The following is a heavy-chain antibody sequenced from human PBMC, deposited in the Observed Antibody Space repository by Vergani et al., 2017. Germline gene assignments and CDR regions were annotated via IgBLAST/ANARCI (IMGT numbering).Heavy chain of an antibody. CDR3: ARHFGSGSYSSHFDY. Sequence: QVQLQESGPGLVKPSETLSLTCAVSGYSISSGYYWGWIRQPPGKGLEWIGSIYHSGSTYYNPSLKSRVTISVDTSKNQFSLKLSSVTAAVTAVYYCARHFGSGSYSSHFDYWGQGTLVTVSS. D-gene: IGHD3-10*01. CDR2: IYHSGST. V-gene: IGHV4-38-2*01. J-gene: IGHJ4*02. CDR1: GYSISSGYY.